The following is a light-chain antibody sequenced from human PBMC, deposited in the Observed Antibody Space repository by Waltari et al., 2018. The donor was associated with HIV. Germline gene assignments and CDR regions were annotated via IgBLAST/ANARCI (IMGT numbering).Light chain of an antibody. V-gene: IGKV1-39*01. J-gene: IGKJ3*01. CDR2: DAS. Sequence: DTQMTQSPSSLSASIGDRVTITCRASQNVFKFLSWYRQKSGKAPELLISDASRLQSGVPSRFSGSGSGKDFVLTVSGLQFEDFATYYCLQTFTTPLTFGPGTKVDIK. CDR1: QNVFKF. CDR3: LQTFTTPLT.